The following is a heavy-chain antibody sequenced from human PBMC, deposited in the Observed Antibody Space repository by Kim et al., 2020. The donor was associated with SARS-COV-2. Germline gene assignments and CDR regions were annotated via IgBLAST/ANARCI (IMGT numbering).Heavy chain of an antibody. CDR1: GYTLTELS. CDR2: FDPEDGET. CDR3: ATAVSRYYYDSSGYSY. Sequence: ASVKVSCKVSGYTLTELSMHWVRQAPGKGLEWMGGFDPEDGETIYAQKFQGRVTMTEDTSTDTAYMELSSLRSEDTAVYYCATAVSRYYYDSSGYSYWGQGTLVTVSS. J-gene: IGHJ4*02. V-gene: IGHV1-24*01. D-gene: IGHD3-22*01.